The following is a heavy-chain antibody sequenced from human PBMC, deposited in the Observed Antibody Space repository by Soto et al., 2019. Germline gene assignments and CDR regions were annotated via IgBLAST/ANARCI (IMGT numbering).Heavy chain of an antibody. D-gene: IGHD3-16*02. CDR3: ASEPLWGSYRSDAFDI. V-gene: IGHV3-48*01. J-gene: IGHJ3*02. Sequence: HPGGSLRLSCAASGFTFSSYSMNWVRQAPGKGLEWVSYISSSSSTIYYADSVKGRFTISRDNAKNSLYLQMNSLRAEDTAVYYCASEPLWGSYRSDAFDIWGQGTMVTVSS. CDR2: ISSSSSTI. CDR1: GFTFSSYS.